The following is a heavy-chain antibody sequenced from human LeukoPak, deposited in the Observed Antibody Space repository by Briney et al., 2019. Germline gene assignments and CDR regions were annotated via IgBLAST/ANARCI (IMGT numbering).Heavy chain of an antibody. V-gene: IGHV4-59*01. CDR3: ARDRVAAGTFDS. CDR2: IYYSGST. D-gene: IGHD6-13*01. CDR1: GGSISTYY. Sequence: PSETLSLTCTVSGGSISTYYWSWIRQPPGKGLEWIGHIYYSGSTNYNPSLKSRVTISVDTTKNQFSLKLSSVTAADTAVYYCARDRVAAGTFDSWGQGTLVTVSS. J-gene: IGHJ4*02.